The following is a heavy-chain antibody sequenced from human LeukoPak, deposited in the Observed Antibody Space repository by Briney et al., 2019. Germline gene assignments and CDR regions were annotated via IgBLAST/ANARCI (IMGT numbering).Heavy chain of an antibody. J-gene: IGHJ4*02. D-gene: IGHD3-10*01. CDR3: ARADGSGSGFDY. Sequence: SETLSLTCSVSGGSISSSSYYWSWIRQPAGKGLEWIGRIYTSGSTNYNPSLKSRVTMSVDTSKNQFSLKLSSVTAADTAVYYCARADGSGSGFDYWGQGTLVTVSS. V-gene: IGHV4-61*02. CDR1: GGSISSSSYY. CDR2: IYTSGST.